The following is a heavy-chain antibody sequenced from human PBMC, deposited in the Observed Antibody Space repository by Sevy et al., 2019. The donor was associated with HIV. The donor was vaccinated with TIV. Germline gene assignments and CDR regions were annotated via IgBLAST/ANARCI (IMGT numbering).Heavy chain of an antibody. CDR3: AREGGVATTGDHDAFDI. CDR1: GDTFSTYG. J-gene: IGHJ3*02. D-gene: IGHD7-27*01. V-gene: IGHV1-69*13. CDR2: IIHIFGTP. Sequence: ASVQVSCKASGDTFSTYGLSWVRPAPGQGLEWMGGIIHIFGTPNYAKKFQGRVTITADESASTAYMELSSLKSEDTALYDCAREGGVATTGDHDAFDIWGHGTLVTVSS.